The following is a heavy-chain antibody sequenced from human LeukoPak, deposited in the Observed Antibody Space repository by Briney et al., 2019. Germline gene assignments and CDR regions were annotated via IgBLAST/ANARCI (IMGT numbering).Heavy chain of an antibody. D-gene: IGHD7-27*01. CDR1: GFTFSSYS. Sequence: PGGSLRLSCAASGFTFSSYSMNWVRQAPGKGLEWVSYISSSSSTIYYADSVKGRFTISRDNAKNSLYLQMNSLRAEDTAVYYCARVQGPLTVDYWGQGTLVTVSS. V-gene: IGHV3-48*01. J-gene: IGHJ4*02. CDR2: ISSSSSTI. CDR3: ARVQGPLTVDY.